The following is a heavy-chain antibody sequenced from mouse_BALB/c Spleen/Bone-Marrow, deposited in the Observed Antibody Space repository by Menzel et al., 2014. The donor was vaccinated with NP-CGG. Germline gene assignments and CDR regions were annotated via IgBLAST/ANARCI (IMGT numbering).Heavy chain of an antibody. Sequence: QVQLQQSGAELVKPGASVKLSCKASGYTFTSYWMHWVKQRPGQGLEWIGEINPSNGRTNYNEKFKSKATLTVDKSSSTAFIQISSLTSGDSAVYYWAPYYYGKCDGFYWFFEVWGAGTTGTASP. CDR1: GYTFTSYW. V-gene: IGHV1S81*02. D-gene: IGHD1-1*01. CDR3: APYYYGKCDGFYWFFEV. J-gene: IGHJ1*01. CDR2: INPSNGRT.